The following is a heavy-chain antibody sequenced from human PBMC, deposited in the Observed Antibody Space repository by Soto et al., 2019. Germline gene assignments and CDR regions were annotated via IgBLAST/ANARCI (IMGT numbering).Heavy chain of an antibody. J-gene: IGHJ5*02. CDR3: ARDSRVGRSSSWYAFHNWFDP. V-gene: IGHV3-21*01. D-gene: IGHD6-13*01. CDR1: GFTFSSYS. Sequence: EVQLVESGGGLVKPGGSLRLSCAASGFTFSSYSMNWVRQAPGKGLEWVSSISSSSSYIYYADSVKGRFTISRDNAKNSLYLQMNSRRAEDTAVYYCARDSRVGRSSSWYAFHNWFDPWGQGTLVTVSS. CDR2: ISSSSSYI.